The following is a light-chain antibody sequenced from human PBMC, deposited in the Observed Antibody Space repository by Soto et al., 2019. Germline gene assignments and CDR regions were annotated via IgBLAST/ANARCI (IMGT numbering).Light chain of an antibody. CDR2: GAS. Sequence: AIPVTQSPTSLSASVGDRVTITCRSSQDIRNYLGWYQQQQGKAPQLXIYGASSLQRGVSSRFSGSGVGTDCTRTISSLQPEDAATDYCLQDRSHFWTFGQGTKVDIK. J-gene: IGKJ1*01. CDR1: QDIRNY. CDR3: LQDRSHFWT. V-gene: IGKV1-6*01.